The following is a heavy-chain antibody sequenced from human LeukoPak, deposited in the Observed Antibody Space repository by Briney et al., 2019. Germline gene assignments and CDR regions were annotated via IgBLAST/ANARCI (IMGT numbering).Heavy chain of an antibody. J-gene: IGHJ6*04. V-gene: IGHV3-48*03. CDR2: ISSSGSTI. CDR1: GFTFSSYE. D-gene: IGHD3-10*02. CDR3: AELGITMIGGV. Sequence: GGSLRLSCAASGFTFSSYEMNWVRQAPGKGLEWVSYISSSGSTIYYADSVKGRFTISRDNAKNSLYLQMNSLRAEDTAVYYCAELGITMIGGVWGKGATATISS.